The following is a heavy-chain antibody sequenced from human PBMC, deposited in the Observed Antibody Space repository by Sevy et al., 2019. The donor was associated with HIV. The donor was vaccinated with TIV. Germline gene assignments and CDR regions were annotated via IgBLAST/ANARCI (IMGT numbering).Heavy chain of an antibody. Sequence: GGSLRLSCAASGFTFNTYAMHWVRQAPGKGLDWVTFISYDGGNKYYADSVKGRFTISRDNSKSMVYLQMNSLRAEDTAADYCASAPQAGSDVISPPDYWGQGTLVTVSS. J-gene: IGHJ4*02. V-gene: IGHV3-30-3*01. CDR1: GFTFNTYA. D-gene: IGHD3-16*02. CDR3: ASAPQAGSDVISPPDY. CDR2: ISYDGGNK.